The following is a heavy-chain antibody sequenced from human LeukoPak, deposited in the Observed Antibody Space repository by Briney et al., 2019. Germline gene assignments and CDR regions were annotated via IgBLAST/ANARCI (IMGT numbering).Heavy chain of an antibody. CDR1: GYTFNNYG. CDR3: AKDWHILTGRNCFDP. D-gene: IGHD3-9*01. CDR2: VTSYNGDT. J-gene: IGHJ5*02. Sequence: ASVKVSCKASGYTFNNYGISWVRQAPGQGLEWMGWVTSYNGDTNYAQKFQGRVTMSTDTTTSTAYMELRSLRFDDTAIYYCAKDWHILTGRNCFDPWGQGTLVTVSS. V-gene: IGHV1-18*01.